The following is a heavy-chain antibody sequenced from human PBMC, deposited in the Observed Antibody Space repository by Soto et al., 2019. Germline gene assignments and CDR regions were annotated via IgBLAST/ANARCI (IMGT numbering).Heavy chain of an antibody. CDR3: ARAVAITFGGVIGPFDY. Sequence: SETLSLTCTVSGGPISSYYWSWIRQPPGKGLEWIGYIYYSGSTNYNPSLKSRVTISVDTSKNQFSLKLSSVTAADTAVYYCARAVAITFGGVIGPFDYWGQGTLVTVSS. CDR2: IYYSGST. J-gene: IGHJ4*02. CDR1: GGPISSYY. D-gene: IGHD3-16*02. V-gene: IGHV4-59*01.